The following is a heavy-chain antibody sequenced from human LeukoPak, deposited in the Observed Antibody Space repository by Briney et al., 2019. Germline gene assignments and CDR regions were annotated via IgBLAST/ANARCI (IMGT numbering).Heavy chain of an antibody. D-gene: IGHD3-10*02. V-gene: IGHV3-21*01. CDR2: ISSSSTYI. CDR1: GFTFSSYS. J-gene: IGHJ6*04. Sequence: GGSLRLSCAASGFTFSSYSMNWVRQAPGKGLEWVSCISSSSTYIYYADSVKGRFTISRDNAKNSLYLQMNSLRAEDTAVYYCAELGITMIGGVWGKGTTVTISS. CDR3: AELGITMIGGV.